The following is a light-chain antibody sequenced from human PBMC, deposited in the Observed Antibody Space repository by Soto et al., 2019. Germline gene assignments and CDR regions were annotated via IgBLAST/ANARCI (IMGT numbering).Light chain of an antibody. CDR3: QQYGSL. J-gene: IGKJ4*01. CDR2: GAS. V-gene: IGKV3-20*01. CDR1: QSVSSSY. Sequence: EIVMTQSPATLSVSPGERATLSCRASQSVSSSYLAWYQRKPGQAPRLLIYGASSRATGIPDRFSGSGSGTDFTLTISRLEPEDFAVYYCQQYGSLFGGGTKVDIK.